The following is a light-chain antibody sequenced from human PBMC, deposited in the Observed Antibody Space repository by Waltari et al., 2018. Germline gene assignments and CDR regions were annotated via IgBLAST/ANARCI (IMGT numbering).Light chain of an antibody. V-gene: IGKV2-30*02. CDR3: MQGTHWPYT. CDR1: QSLVHSEGNTY. Sequence: DVVMTQSPLSLPVTLGQPASISCRSSQSLVHSEGNTYLYCLQQRPGQSPRRLIYKVSNRDGGGPDRFSGSGSGTDFTRKISRVEAEDVGVYYCMQGTHWPYTCGQGTKLE. CDR2: KVS. J-gene: IGKJ2*01.